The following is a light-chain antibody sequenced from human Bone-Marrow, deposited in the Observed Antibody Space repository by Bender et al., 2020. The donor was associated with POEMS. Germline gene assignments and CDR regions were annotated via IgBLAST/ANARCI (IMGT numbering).Light chain of an antibody. V-gene: IGLV2-14*03. J-gene: IGLJ2*01. CDR2: DVR. Sequence: QSALTQPRSVSGSPGQSVTVSCTGVTSDVGYYNYVSWYQHHPGKAPKLIIYDVRHRPSGISNRFSGSKSGTTASLTISGLQAEDEADYYCSSYRTLSTLAFGGGTKLTVL. CDR1: TSDVGYYNY. CDR3: SSYRTLSTLA.